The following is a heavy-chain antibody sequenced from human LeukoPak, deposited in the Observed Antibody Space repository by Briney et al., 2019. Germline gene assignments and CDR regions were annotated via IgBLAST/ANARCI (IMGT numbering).Heavy chain of an antibody. CDR1: GYTFTSYY. J-gene: IGHJ6*03. CDR3: ARGSGWNYGKWNYYYYMDV. D-gene: IGHD1-7*01. V-gene: IGHV1-2*06. Sequence: ASVKVSCKASGYTFTSYYMHWVRQAPGQGLEWMGRINPNSGGTNYAQKFQGRVTMTRDTSISTAYMELSRLRSDDTAVYYCARGSGWNYGKWNYYYYMDVWGKGTTVTVSS. CDR2: INPNSGGT.